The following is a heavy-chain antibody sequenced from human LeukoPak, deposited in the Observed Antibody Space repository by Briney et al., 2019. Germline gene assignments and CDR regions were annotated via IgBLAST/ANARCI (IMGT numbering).Heavy chain of an antibody. CDR1: GFTLSDHY. J-gene: IGHJ4*02. CDR2: ISPSGSDM. CDR3: TKDPRLADY. Sequence: GGSLRLSCAASGFTLSDHYMTWIRQAPGKGLEWLSYISPSGSDMNNADSVKGRFTISRDNAKRSLYLQMNSLRAEDTAVYYGTKDPRLADYWGKGTLVSV. V-gene: IGHV3-11*01.